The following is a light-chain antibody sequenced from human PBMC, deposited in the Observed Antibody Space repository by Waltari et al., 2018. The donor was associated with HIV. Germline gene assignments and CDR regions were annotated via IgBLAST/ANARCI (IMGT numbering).Light chain of an antibody. J-gene: IGKJ5*01. CDR3: QQTNSFPFT. CDR1: QGISTW. Sequence: DIQMTQSPSSVSAYVGDRVTLTCRATQGISTWLAWYQQKPGKGPKLLISGASNLEPGVPSRFSGRGSGTSFSLTITSLQADDFAIYYCQQTNSFPFTFGQGTRLEIK. CDR2: GAS. V-gene: IGKV1-12*01.